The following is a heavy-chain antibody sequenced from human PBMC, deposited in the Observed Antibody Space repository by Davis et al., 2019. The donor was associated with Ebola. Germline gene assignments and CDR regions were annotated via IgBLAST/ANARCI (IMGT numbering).Heavy chain of an antibody. J-gene: IGHJ6*02. CDR2: INPNSGGT. Sequence: ASVKVSCKASGGTFSSYAISWVRQAPGQGLEWMGWINPNSGGTNYAQKFQGWVTMTRDTSISTAYMELSRLRSDDTAVYYCARVSEGYGDYGYYYYGMDVWGQGTTVTVSS. CDR3: ARVSEGYGDYGYYYYGMDV. D-gene: IGHD4-17*01. CDR1: GGTFSSYA. V-gene: IGHV1-2*04.